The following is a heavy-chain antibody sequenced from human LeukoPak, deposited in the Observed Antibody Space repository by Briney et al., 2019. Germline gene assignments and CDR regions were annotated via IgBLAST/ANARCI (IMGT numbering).Heavy chain of an antibody. CDR1: GYTFTGYY. V-gene: IGHV1-2*02. D-gene: IGHD5-18*01. J-gene: IGHJ5*02. Sequence: ASVKVSCKASGYTFTGYYMHWVRQPPGQGLEWMGWINPNSGGTNYAQKFQGRVTMTRDTSVSTAYMELNRLRSDDTGVYYCARDTTMITYWFDPWGQGTLVTVSS. CDR2: INPNSGGT. CDR3: ARDTTMITYWFDP.